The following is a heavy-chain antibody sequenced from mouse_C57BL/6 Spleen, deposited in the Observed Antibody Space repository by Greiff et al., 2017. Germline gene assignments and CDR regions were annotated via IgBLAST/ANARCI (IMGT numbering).Heavy chain of an antibody. CDR2: IRSKSSNYAT. Sequence: EVQGVESGGGLAQPKGSLKLSCAASGFTFNTYAMHWVRQAPGKGLEWVARIRSKSSNYATYYAVSVKDRFTISRDDSQSMLYLQMNNLKTEDTAMYYCVRDDFGSSWFAYWGQGTLVTVSA. CDR1: GFTFNTYA. D-gene: IGHD1-1*01. V-gene: IGHV10-3*01. CDR3: VRDDFGSSWFAY. J-gene: IGHJ3*01.